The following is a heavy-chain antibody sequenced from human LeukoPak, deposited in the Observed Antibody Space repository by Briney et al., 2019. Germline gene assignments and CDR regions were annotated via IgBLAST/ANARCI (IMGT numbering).Heavy chain of an antibody. D-gene: IGHD1-26*01. CDR1: GSTFSDYY. J-gene: IGHJ5*02. V-gene: IGHV3-11*01. CDR2: ISSSGSTI. Sequence: GGSLRLSCAASGSTFSDYYMSWIRQAPGKGLEWVSYISSSGSTIYYADSVKGRFTISRDNAKNSLYLQMNSLRAEDTAVYYCARSGSYSGLNWFDPWGQGTLVTVSS. CDR3: ARSGSYSGLNWFDP.